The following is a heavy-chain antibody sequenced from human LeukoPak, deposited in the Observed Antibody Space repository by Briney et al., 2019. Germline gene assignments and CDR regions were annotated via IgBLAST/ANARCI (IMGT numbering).Heavy chain of an antibody. J-gene: IGHJ4*02. CDR1: GFSFSNYH. CDR2: ITSSSDYT. V-gene: IGHV3-11*05. Sequence: GGSLRLSCVDSGFSFSNYHMSWIRQAPGKGLELLSYITSSSDYTNYADSVKGRFTISRDNAKKSLYLQMNSLRGEDTAVYYCARGSYYYFDYWGQGTLVTVSS. CDR3: ARGSYYYFDY. D-gene: IGHD1-26*01.